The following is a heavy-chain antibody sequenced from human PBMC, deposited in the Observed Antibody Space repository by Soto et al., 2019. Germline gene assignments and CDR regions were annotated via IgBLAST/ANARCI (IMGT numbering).Heavy chain of an antibody. CDR1: GYRFTSQW. J-gene: IGHJ4*02. V-gene: IGHV5-51*01. Sequence: GESLKISCKGSGYRFTSQWIGWVRQMPGKGLEWMGVIYPGDSDTKYSPSFQGQVTISADKSISTAYLQWSSLQASDTAMYYCARYYFDSSAPSYYFDYWGQGTQVTVSS. D-gene: IGHD3-22*01. CDR2: IYPGDSDT. CDR3: ARYYFDSSAPSYYFDY.